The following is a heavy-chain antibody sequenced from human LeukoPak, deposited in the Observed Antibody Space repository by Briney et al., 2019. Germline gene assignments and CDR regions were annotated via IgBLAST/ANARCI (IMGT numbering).Heavy chain of an antibody. V-gene: IGHV3-23*01. D-gene: IGHD1-26*01. CDR1: GLTLSTNA. Sequence: PGGSLRLSCLTSGLTLSTNAMSWVRQAPGKGLEWISGISGSGASTYYADSVKGRFTISRDDSRNTLYLQMNSLRGDDTAVYYCAKGVGKWESLHFFDYWGQGTLVTVSS. CDR2: ISGSGAST. J-gene: IGHJ4*02. CDR3: AKGVGKWESLHFFDY.